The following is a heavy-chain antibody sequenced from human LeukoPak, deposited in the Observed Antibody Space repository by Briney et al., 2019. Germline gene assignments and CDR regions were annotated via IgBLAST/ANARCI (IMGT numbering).Heavy chain of an antibody. Sequence: SETLSLTCTVSGGSISGHYWTWIRQPPGKGLEWIGQIHYSGRPDYNPSLKSRVTISVDTSKNQLSLKVTSVSGADTAVYYCARFGVDYDMDVWGQGTTVTVSS. V-gene: IGHV4-59*11. CDR1: GGSISGHY. CDR2: IHYSGRP. CDR3: ARFGVDYDMDV. D-gene: IGHD3-16*01. J-gene: IGHJ6*02.